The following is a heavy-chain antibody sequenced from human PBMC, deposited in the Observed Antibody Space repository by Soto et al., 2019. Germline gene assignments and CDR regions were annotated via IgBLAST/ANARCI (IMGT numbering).Heavy chain of an antibody. Sequence: SVKVSCKASGGTFSSYAISWVRQAPGQGLEWMGGIILIFGTANYAQKFQGRVTITADESTSTAYMELSSLRSEDTAVYYCARDGYNNNWFDPWGQGTLVTVSS. CDR1: GGTFSSYA. CDR3: ARDGYNNNWFDP. CDR2: IILIFGTA. V-gene: IGHV1-69*13. J-gene: IGHJ5*02. D-gene: IGHD5-12*01.